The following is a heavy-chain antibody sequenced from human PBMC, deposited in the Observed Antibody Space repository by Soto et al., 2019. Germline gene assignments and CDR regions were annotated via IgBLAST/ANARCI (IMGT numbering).Heavy chain of an antibody. V-gene: IGHV4-34*01. CDR1: GGSFRGHL. Sequence: QLQLQQWGAGLLKPSETLSLTCAVSGGSFRGHLWRWIRQSPDKGLEWIGEINDSGSTYYNPSFKSRLTISVDTSKSQISLRLTSVTAADSAVYYCQGGHFWGQGTRVTVSS. J-gene: IGHJ1*01. CDR3: QGGHF. D-gene: IGHD3-16*01. CDR2: INDSGST.